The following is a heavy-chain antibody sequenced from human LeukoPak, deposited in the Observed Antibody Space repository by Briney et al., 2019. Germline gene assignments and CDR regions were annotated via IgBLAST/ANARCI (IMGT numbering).Heavy chain of an antibody. CDR2: INPNSGGT. CDR1: GYTFSGYY. V-gene: IGHV1-2*02. CDR3: ARVGIAAAVIFDY. Sequence: ASVKLSCKTSGYTFSGYYMHWVRRARGQGLEWMGRINPNSGGTNYAQKFQGRVTMTRDTSISTAYMELSRLRSDDTAVYYCARVGIAAAVIFDYWGQGTLVTVSS. D-gene: IGHD6-13*01. J-gene: IGHJ4*02.